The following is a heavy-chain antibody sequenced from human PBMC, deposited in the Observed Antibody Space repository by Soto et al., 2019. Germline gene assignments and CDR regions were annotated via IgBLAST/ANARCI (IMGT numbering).Heavy chain of an antibody. Sequence: QLQLQESGPGLVKPSETLSLTCTVSGGSISPSSYYWVWISQPPGKVMAWIGSIYYSGSTYYNPSLKSRVTISVDTYKSQFSLKLSSVTAADKAVYYCARTYTYDFWRGYYYYYYCMDVWGKGTTVTVSS. CDR2: IYYSGST. J-gene: IGHJ6*03. CDR3: ARTYTYDFWRGYYYYYYCMDV. D-gene: IGHD3-3*01. CDR1: GGSISPSSYY. V-gene: IGHV4-39*01.